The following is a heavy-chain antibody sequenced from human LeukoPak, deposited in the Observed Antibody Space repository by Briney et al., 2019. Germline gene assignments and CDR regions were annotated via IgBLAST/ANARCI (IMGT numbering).Heavy chain of an antibody. V-gene: IGHV1-2*02. CDR2: INPNSGGT. D-gene: IGHD2-2*01. CDR1: GYTFSDYY. J-gene: IGHJ4*02. CDR3: ASTSWFYFEY. Sequence: ASVKVSCKASGYTFSDYYIHWVRQAPGQGLEWMGWINPNSGGTNYAQKFQGRVTMTRDTCISTAYMELSRLKSDDTAVYYCASTSWFYFEYWGQGTLVTVSS.